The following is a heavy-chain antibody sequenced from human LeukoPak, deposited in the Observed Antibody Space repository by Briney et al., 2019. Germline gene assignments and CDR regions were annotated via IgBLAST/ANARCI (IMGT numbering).Heavy chain of an antibody. CDR1: GFTFGDFA. J-gene: IGHJ4*02. CDR2: IKSKTDGGTI. CDR3: STDGGAGSSGYLAY. D-gene: IGHD3-22*01. Sequence: GGSLRLSCTTSGFTFGDFAMTWFRQAPGKGLEWVGRIKSKTDGGTIDYAAPVKGRFTISRDDSKNTLFLQMNSLKAEDTAVYYCSTDGGAGSSGYLAYWGQGTLVTVSS. V-gene: IGHV3-15*01.